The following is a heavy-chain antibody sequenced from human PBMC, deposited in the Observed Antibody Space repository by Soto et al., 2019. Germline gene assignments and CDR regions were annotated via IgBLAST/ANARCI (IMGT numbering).Heavy chain of an antibody. CDR3: ARVGSRDAYNYVLDQ. Sequence: QVQVVQSGAEVKKPGSSVKIFCKASGRIFSSFPTSWVRQVPGQGLEWMGGVISASGSVTYAPKFQGRVTMTAVNSAGIGYMELTSLTSEDTAIYYCARVGSRDAYNYVLDQWGPGTMVTVSS. CDR2: VISASGSV. V-gene: IGHV1-69*06. J-gene: IGHJ1*01. CDR1: GRIFSSFP. D-gene: IGHD5-18*01.